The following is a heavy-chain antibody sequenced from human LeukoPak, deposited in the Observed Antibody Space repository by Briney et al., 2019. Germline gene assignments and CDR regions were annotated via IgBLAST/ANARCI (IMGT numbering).Heavy chain of an antibody. CDR3: ASTKWFIGY. J-gene: IGHJ4*02. V-gene: IGHV3-23*01. Sequence: GGSLRLSCAASGCTFASYAMTWVRQAPGQGLQWVSTISGTGSSTYYADSVKGRFTISRDNSKNTLYLQMNSLRAEDTAVYYCASTKWFIGYWGQGTLVTVSS. CDR2: ISGTGSST. CDR1: GCTFASYA. D-gene: IGHD3-22*01.